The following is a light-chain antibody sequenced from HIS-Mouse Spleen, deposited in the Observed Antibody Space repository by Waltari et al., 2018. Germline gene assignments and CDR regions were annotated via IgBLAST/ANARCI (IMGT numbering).Light chain of an antibody. CDR1: QGISSY. J-gene: IGKJ1*01. V-gene: IGKV1-9*01. Sequence: DIQLTQSPSFLSASVGDRVTITCRASQGISSYLAWYQQKPGKAPKLLIYAASTLQSGVPSRVSGSGSVTEFTLTISSLQPEDFATYYCQQLNSYPPTFGQGTKVEIK. CDR3: QQLNSYPPT. CDR2: AAS.